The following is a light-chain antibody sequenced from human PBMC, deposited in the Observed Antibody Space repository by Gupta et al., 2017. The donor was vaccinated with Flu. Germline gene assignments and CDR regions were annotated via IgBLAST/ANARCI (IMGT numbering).Light chain of an antibody. CDR2: GAS. V-gene: IGKV3-15*01. CDR3: QQYDKWNT. J-gene: IGKJ2*01. Sequence: QGVSSNLAWYQQKPGQAPRLLIYGASTRATGIPARFSGSGSGTEFTLTISSLQSEDFAVYYCQQYDKWNTFGQGTKLEIK. CDR1: QGVSSN.